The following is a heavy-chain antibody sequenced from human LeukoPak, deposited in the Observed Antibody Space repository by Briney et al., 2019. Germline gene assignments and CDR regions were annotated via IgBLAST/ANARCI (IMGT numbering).Heavy chain of an antibody. V-gene: IGHV3-30-3*01. CDR2: ISYDGSNK. D-gene: IGHD3-22*01. Sequence: GGSLRLSCAASGFTFSSYAMHWVRQAPGKGLEWVAVISYDGSNKYYADSVKGRFTISRDNSKNTLYLQMNSLRAEDTAVYYCARDMRVVVMKAFDIWGQGTMVTVSS. CDR1: GFTFSSYA. J-gene: IGHJ3*02. CDR3: ARDMRVVVMKAFDI.